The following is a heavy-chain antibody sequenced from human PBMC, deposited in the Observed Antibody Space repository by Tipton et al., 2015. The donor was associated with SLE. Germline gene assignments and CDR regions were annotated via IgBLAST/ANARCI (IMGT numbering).Heavy chain of an antibody. V-gene: IGHV1-8*01. J-gene: IGHJ5*02. CDR3: ARGYYDSRSWFDP. D-gene: IGHD3-22*01. Sequence: QSGAEVKKPGASVKVSCKASGYTFTRNDINWVRQATGQGLEWMGWMDPDSGNTVYAQRFRGRVTMTRNTSISTAYMELSSLRSEDTAVYYCARGYYDSRSWFDPWGQGTLVTVSS. CDR1: GYTFTRND. CDR2: MDPDSGNT.